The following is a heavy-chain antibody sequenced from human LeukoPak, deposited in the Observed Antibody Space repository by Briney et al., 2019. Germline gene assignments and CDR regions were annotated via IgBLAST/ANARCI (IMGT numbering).Heavy chain of an antibody. V-gene: IGHV3-33*06. CDR1: RFTFSNYG. CDR3: AKGRGDIVGTIAQ. D-gene: IGHD5-12*01. Sequence: GGSLRHSCAASRFTFSNYGMHWVRQAPGKGLEWVAIIWYDGSNEYYADSVKGRFTISRDNSKNTLYLQMNSLRAEDTAVYSCAKGRGDIVGTIAQWRQGTLVTVSS. CDR2: IWYDGSNE. J-gene: IGHJ4*02.